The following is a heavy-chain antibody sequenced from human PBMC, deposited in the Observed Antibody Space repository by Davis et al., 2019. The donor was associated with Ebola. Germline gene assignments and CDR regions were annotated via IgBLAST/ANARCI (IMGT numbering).Heavy chain of an antibody. CDR3: ARDYGDYVGFMDV. V-gene: IGHV4-34*01. Sequence: SETLSLTCAVYSGSFSGYYWSWIRQPPGKGLEWIGEINHSGSTNYNPSLKSRVTISVDTSKNQFSLKLSSVTAADTAVYYCARDYGDYVGFMDVWGKGTTVTVSS. CDR2: INHSGST. J-gene: IGHJ6*03. D-gene: IGHD4-17*01. CDR1: SGSFSGYY.